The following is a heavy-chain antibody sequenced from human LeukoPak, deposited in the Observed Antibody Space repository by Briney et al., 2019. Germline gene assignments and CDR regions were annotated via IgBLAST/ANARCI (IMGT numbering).Heavy chain of an antibody. CDR2: ISGSGTST. J-gene: IGHJ4*02. Sequence: GGSLRLSCAASGFTFSSYGMSWVRQAPGKGLEWVSAISGSGTSTYYADSVKGRFTISRDNSKNTLYLQMNSLRAEDTAVYYCARLLVYNSGGEAFDHWGQGTLVTVTS. V-gene: IGHV3-23*01. D-gene: IGHD1-20*01. CDR1: GFTFSSYG. CDR3: ARLLVYNSGGEAFDH.